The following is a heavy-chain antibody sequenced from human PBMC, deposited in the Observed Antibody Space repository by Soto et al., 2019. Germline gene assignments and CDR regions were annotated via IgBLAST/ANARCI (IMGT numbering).Heavy chain of an antibody. Sequence: SETLSLTCTVSGGSVSSYYWSWIRQPAGKGLDWIGRIYTSGNTDYNPSLKSRVTMSLDKSKNQFSLKLSSVTAADTAVYYCASIVVVTANGALHAFDIWGQGTMVTVSS. CDR3: ASIVVVTANGALHAFDI. V-gene: IGHV4-4*07. D-gene: IGHD2-21*02. J-gene: IGHJ3*02. CDR2: IYTSGNT. CDR1: GGSVSSYY.